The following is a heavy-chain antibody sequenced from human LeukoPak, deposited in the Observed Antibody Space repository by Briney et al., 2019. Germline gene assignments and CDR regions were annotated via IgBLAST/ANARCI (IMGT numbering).Heavy chain of an antibody. Sequence: SVKVSCKASGGTFSSYAISWVRQAPGQGLEWMGGIIPIFGTANYAQKFQGRVTTTADKSTSTAYMELSSLRSEDTAVYYCARLQEDTAMAYDYWGQGTLVTVSS. CDR1: GGTFSSYA. J-gene: IGHJ4*02. D-gene: IGHD5-18*01. V-gene: IGHV1-69*06. CDR2: IIPIFGTA. CDR3: ARLQEDTAMAYDY.